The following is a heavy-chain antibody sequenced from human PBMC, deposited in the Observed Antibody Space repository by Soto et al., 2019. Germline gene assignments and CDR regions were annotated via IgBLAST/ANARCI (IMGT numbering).Heavy chain of an antibody. CDR1: GFTFSTYA. CDR2: ISGSGDFT. V-gene: IGHV3-23*01. J-gene: IGHJ4*02. Sequence: PGGSLRLSCAASGFTFSTYAISWVRQIPGKGLEWVSVISGSGDFTYFADSVKGRFTISRDNPKNTIYLQMNSLRAEDTAVYYCAKGFYGSGSYYNERAFDSWGQGTLVTVSS. D-gene: IGHD3-10*01. CDR3: AKGFYGSGSYYNERAFDS.